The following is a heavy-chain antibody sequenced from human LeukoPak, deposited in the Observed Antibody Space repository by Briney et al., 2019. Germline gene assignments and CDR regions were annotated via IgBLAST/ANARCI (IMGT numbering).Heavy chain of an antibody. CDR1: GFTFSSYS. V-gene: IGHV3-64*01. CDR2: ISSNGGST. D-gene: IGHD3-10*01. CDR3: ARDRDRDYGSGSYFLWYFDL. J-gene: IGHJ2*01. Sequence: PGGSLRLSCAASGFTFSSYSMNWVRQAPGKGLEYVSAISSNGGSTYYANSVKGRFTISRDNSKNTLYLQMGSLRAEDMAVYYCARDRDRDYGSGSYFLWYFDLWGRGTLVTVSS.